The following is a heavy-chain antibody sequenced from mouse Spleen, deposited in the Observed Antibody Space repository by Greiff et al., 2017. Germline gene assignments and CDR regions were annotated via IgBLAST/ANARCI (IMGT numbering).Heavy chain of an antibody. Sequence: EVHLVESGGGLVKPGGSLKLSCAASGFTFSSYAMSWVRQTPEKRLEWVATISSGGSYTYYPDSVKGRFTISRDNAKNTLYLQMSSLRSEDTAMYYCARHNYYGSSYFDYWGQGTTLTVSS. J-gene: IGHJ2*01. D-gene: IGHD1-1*01. CDR1: GFTFSSYA. CDR3: ARHNYYGSSYFDY. CDR2: ISSGGSYT. V-gene: IGHV5-9-3*01.